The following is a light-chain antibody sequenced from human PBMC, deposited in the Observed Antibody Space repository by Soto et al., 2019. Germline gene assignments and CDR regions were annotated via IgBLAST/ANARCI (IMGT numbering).Light chain of an antibody. CDR1: QSVGSY. Sequence: IVLTQSPATLSLSLGERATLSCRASQSVGSYLAWYQQKPGQAPRLLIYGASNRATGIPARFSGSGSGTDFTLTISSLEPEDFAVYYCQQRYNWPITFGQGTRLEIK. J-gene: IGKJ5*01. CDR3: QQRYNWPIT. CDR2: GAS. V-gene: IGKV3-11*01.